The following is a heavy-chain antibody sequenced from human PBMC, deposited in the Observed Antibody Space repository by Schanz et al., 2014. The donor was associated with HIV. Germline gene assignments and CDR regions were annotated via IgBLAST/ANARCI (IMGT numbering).Heavy chain of an antibody. V-gene: IGHV1-8*01. J-gene: IGHJ5*02. CDR2: MNPNSGNT. CDR3: ARGRSDVSMIILYWFDP. D-gene: IGHD3-22*01. CDR1: GYTFSNYD. Sequence: QVQLVQSGAEVKNPGASVKVSCKASGYTFSNYDINWVRQATGQGLEWMGWMNPNSGNTGYAQKFQGRVTMTRNTSISTAYMELSSLTSEDTAVYYCARGRSDVSMIILYWFDPWGQGTLVTVSS.